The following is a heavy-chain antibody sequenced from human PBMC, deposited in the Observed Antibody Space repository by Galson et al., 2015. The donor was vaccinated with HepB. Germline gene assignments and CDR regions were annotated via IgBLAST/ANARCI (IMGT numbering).Heavy chain of an antibody. CDR1: GFTFSSYS. V-gene: IGHV3-48*01. J-gene: IGHJ4*02. CDR3: ARDPFSSSLSDFGY. CDR2: ISSSSSTI. Sequence: SLRLSCAASGFTFSSYSMNWVRQAPGKGLEWVSYISSSSSTIYYADSVKGRSTISRDNAKNSLYLQMNSLRTEDTAVYYCARDPFSSSLSDFGYWGQGTLVTVSS. D-gene: IGHD6-6*01.